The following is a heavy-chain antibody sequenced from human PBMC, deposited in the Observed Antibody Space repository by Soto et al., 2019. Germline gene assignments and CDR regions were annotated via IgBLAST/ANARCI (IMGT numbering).Heavy chain of an antibody. CDR3: AREWELPNYYGMDV. J-gene: IGHJ6*02. D-gene: IGHD1-26*01. CDR2: IYSGGST. CDR1: GFTVSSNY. V-gene: IGHV3-53*01. Sequence: EVQLVESGGGLIQPGGSLRLSCAASGFTVSSNYMSWVRQAPGKGLEWVSVIYSGGSTYYADSVKGRFTISRDNSKNTVHLQMNSLRAEDTAVYYCAREWELPNYYGMDVWSQGTTVTVSS.